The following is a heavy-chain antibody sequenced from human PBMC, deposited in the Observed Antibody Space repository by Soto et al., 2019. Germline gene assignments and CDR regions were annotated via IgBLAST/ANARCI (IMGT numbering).Heavy chain of an antibody. CDR3: TRIAAPYYYGMDV. V-gene: IGHV3-73*01. J-gene: IGHJ6*02. CDR2: IRSKANSYAT. Sequence: GGSLRLSCAASGFTFSGSAMHWVRQASGKGLEWVGRIRSKANSYATAYAASVKGRFTISRDDSKNTAYLQMNSLKTEDTAVYYCTRIAAPYYYGMDVWGQGTTVTVS. CDR1: GFTFSGSA. D-gene: IGHD6-13*01.